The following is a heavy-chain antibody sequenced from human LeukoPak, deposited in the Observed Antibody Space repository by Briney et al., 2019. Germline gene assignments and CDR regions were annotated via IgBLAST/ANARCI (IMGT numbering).Heavy chain of an antibody. CDR3: ARDETKASGWYYFDY. CDR1: GFTVSSSY. CDR2: IWYDGSNK. V-gene: IGHV3-33*08. J-gene: IGHJ4*02. D-gene: IGHD6-19*01. Sequence: PGGSLRLSCAASGFTVSSSYMSWVRQAPGKGLEWVAVIWYDGSNKYYADSVKGRFTISRDNSKNTLYLQMNSLRAEDTAVYYCARDETKASGWYYFDYWGQGTLVTVSS.